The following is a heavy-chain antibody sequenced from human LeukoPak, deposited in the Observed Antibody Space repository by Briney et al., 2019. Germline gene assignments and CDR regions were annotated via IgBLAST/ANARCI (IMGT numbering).Heavy chain of an antibody. CDR1: GFTFGGYG. J-gene: IGHJ4*02. D-gene: IGHD1-14*01. CDR3: TRYNNDHFDY. CDR2: IAYDGSRA. Sequence: GGSLRLSCAGSGFTFGGYGMHWFRQTPGKGLEWVAVIAYDGSRAFYADSVKGRFTVSRDNSKKTMSVQMDDLRAEDTAVYYCTRYNNDHFDYWGQGTLVTVSS. V-gene: IGHV3-33*01.